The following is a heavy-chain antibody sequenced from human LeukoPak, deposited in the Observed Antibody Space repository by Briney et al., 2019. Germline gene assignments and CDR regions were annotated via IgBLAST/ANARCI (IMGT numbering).Heavy chain of an antibody. CDR2: INSNSGDT. V-gene: IGHV1-2*02. CDR3: ARDGSMDV. J-gene: IGHJ6*02. CDR1: GYTFTAYY. Sequence: ASVKVSCKASGYTFTAYYMHWVRQAPGQGLELMGWINSNSGDTNYAQKFQGRVTMTRDTSTSTACLALSRLRSDDTAVFYCARDGSMDVWGQGTTVTVSS.